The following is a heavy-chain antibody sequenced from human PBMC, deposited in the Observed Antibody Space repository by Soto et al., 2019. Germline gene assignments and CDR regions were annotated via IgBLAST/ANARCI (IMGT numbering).Heavy chain of an antibody. CDR1: GGSISSYY. CDR3: ARLYGYSFDY. D-gene: IGHD2-8*02. J-gene: IGHJ4*02. Sequence: SSETLSLTCTVSGGSISSYYWSWIRQPPGKGLEWIGYIYYSGSTNYNPSLKSRVTISVDTSKNQFSLKLSSVTAADTAVYYCARLYGYSFDYWGQGTLVTVSS. CDR2: IYYSGST. V-gene: IGHV4-59*08.